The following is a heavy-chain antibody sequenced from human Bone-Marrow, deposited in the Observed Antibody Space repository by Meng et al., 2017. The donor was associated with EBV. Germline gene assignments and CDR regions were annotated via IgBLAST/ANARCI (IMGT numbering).Heavy chain of an antibody. D-gene: IGHD3-10*01. CDR3: ASESGRGYTPDY. CDR1: GGTFSSDA. V-gene: IGHV1-69*06. J-gene: IGHJ4*02. Sequence: VQLGQAGAEVKKPGSSVNVSCKTSGGTFSSDAISWVRQAPGQGLEWMGGLIPMLGAPNYAQKFQDRVTIIADKSTSIHYMELSSLRSDDTAVYYCASESGRGYTPDYWGRGTLVTVSS. CDR2: LIPMLGAP.